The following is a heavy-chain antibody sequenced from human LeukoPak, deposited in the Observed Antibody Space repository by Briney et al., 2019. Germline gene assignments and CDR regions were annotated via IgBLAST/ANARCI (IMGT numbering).Heavy chain of an antibody. CDR3: ARVAAAGFAHDKLDP. Sequence: ASVKVSCKASGCTFTSYYMHWVRQAPGQGLEWMGIINPSGASTNYAQKFQGRVNMTRDTSTNTVYMELDSLRSEDTAVYYCARVAAAGFAHDKLDPWGQGTLVTVSS. V-gene: IGHV1-46*01. D-gene: IGHD6-13*01. J-gene: IGHJ5*02. CDR2: INPSGAST. CDR1: GCTFTSYY.